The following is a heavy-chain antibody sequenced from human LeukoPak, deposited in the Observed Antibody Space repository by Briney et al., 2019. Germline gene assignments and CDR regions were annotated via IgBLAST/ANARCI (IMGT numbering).Heavy chain of an antibody. CDR2: IYHSGST. CDR3: ARAPNWRGGNY. J-gene: IGHJ4*02. CDR1: GYSISSGYY. D-gene: IGHD1-20*01. V-gene: IGHV4-38-2*02. Sequence: SETLSLTCTVSGYSISSGYYWGWIRQPPGKGLEWIGSIYHSGSTYYNPSLKSRVTISVDTFKNQFSLKLSSVTAADTAVYYCARAPNWRGGNYWGQGTLVTVSS.